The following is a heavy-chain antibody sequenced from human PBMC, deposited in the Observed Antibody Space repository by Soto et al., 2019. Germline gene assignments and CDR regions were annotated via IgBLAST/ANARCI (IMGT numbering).Heavy chain of an antibody. D-gene: IGHD6-13*01. Sequence: EVQLVESGGGLVQPGGSLRLSCAASGFTFSSYSMNWVRQAPGKGLEWVSYISSSSSTIYYADSVKGRFTISRDNAKNSLYQQMNSLRAEDTAVYYCARHPERIAQIGWFAPWGQGTLVTFSS. J-gene: IGHJ5*02. CDR3: ARHPERIAQIGWFAP. CDR2: ISSSSSTI. CDR1: GFTFSSYS. V-gene: IGHV3-48*01.